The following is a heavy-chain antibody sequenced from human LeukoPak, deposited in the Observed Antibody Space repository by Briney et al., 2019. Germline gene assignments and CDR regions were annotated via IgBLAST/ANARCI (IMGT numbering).Heavy chain of an antibody. CDR1: GYSFTSYW. CDR2: IYPGDSDA. J-gene: IGHJ6*02. V-gene: IGHV5-51*01. D-gene: IGHD1-14*01. Sequence: GESLKISCKGSGYSFTSYWIGWVRQMPGKGLEWMGIIYPGDSDARYSPSFQGQVTISADKSISTAYLQWSSLKASDTAMYYCARSLGGHTGQHYGMDVWGQGTTVTVSS. CDR3: ARSLGGHTGQHYGMDV.